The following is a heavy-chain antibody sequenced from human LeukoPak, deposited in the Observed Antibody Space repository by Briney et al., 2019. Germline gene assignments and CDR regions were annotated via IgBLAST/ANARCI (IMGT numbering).Heavy chain of an antibody. V-gene: IGHV4-61*01. CDR3: ARDLDYYDSSGYYFRWFDP. D-gene: IGHD3-22*01. CDR2: IYYSGST. J-gene: IGHJ5*02. CDR1: GGSVSSGSYY. Sequence: PSETLSPTCTVSGGSVSSGSYYWSWIRQPPGKGLEWIGYIYYSGSTNYNPSLKSRVTISVDTSKNQFSLKLSSVTAADTAVYYCARDLDYYDSSGYYFRWFDPWGQGTLVTVSS.